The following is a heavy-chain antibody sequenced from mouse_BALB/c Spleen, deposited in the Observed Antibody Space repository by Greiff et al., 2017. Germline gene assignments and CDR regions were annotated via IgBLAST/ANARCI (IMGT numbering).Heavy chain of an antibody. CDR2: ISYSGST. CDR3: ARYRYDAAYFDY. J-gene: IGHJ2*01. D-gene: IGHD2-14*01. V-gene: IGHV3-2*02. Sequence: EVQLQESGPGLVKPSQSLSLTCTVTGYSITSDYAWNWIRQFPGNKLEWMGYISYSGSTSYNPSLKSRISITRDTSKNQFFLQLNSVTTEDTATYYCARYRYDAAYFDYWGQGTTLTVSS. CDR1: GYSITSDYA.